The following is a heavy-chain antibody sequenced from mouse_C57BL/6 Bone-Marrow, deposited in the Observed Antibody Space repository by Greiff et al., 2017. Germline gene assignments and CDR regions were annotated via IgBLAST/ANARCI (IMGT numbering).Heavy chain of an antibody. CDR3: TRKVSNYAAWFAY. V-gene: IGHV1-5*01. CDR1: GYTFTSYW. D-gene: IGHD2-5*01. J-gene: IGHJ3*01. Sequence: EVQLQQSGTVLARPGASVKMSCKTSGYTFTSYWMHWVKQRPGQGLEWIGAIYPGNSDTSYNQKFKGKAKLTAVTSASTAYMELSSLTNEDSAVYYCTRKVSNYAAWFAYWGQGTLVTVSA. CDR2: IYPGNSDT.